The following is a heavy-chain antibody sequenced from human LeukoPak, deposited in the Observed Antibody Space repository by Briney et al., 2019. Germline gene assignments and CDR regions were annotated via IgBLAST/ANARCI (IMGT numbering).Heavy chain of an antibody. CDR2: IYHSGST. CDR3: ARVVLAADANYYYYYMDV. D-gene: IGHD2-2*01. CDR1: GYSISSGYY. V-gene: IGHV4-38-2*01. Sequence: PSETLSLTCAVSGYSISSGYYWGWIRQPPGKGLEWIGSIYHSGSTYYNPSLKSRVTISVDTSKNQFSLTLSSVTAADTAVYYCARVVLAADANYYYYYMDVWGKGTTVTVSS. J-gene: IGHJ6*03.